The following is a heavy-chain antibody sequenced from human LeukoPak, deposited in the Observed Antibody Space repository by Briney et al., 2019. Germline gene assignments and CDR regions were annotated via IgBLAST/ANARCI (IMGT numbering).Heavy chain of an antibody. CDR2: ISSSSSTI. CDR1: GFTFSNYN. V-gene: IGHV3-48*01. J-gene: IGHJ4*02. D-gene: IGHD6-6*01. Sequence: GGSLRLSCAASGFTFSNYNMNWVRQAPGKGLEWVSYISSSSSTIYYADSVKGRFTISRDNAKNSLYLQMNSLRAEDTAVYYCARGLSGYASSLGYWGQGTLVTVSA. CDR3: ARGLSGYASSLGY.